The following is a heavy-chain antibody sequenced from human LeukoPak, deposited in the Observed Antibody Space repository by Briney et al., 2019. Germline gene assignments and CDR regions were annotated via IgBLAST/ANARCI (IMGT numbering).Heavy chain of an antibody. CDR2: TYYTSKWFN. V-gene: IGHV6-1*01. CDR1: GDXVSSNSAS. Sequence: SQTLSLTCAISGDXVSSNSASWHWIGQSPSRGLQWLGRTYYTSKWFNDYAVSLKSRITINPDTSKNQFSLQLNSVTPEDTAVYFCARDNDYGGYYFDYWGQGTLVTVSS. J-gene: IGHJ4*02. D-gene: IGHD4-23*01. CDR3: ARDNDYGGYYFDY.